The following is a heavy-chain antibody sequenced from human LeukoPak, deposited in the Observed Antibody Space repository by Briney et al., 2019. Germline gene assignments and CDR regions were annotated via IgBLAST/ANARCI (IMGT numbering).Heavy chain of an antibody. CDR2: IYYSGST. J-gene: IGHJ4*02. Sequence: PSQTLSLTCTVSGGSISSGSYYWSWIRQPPGKGLEWIGYIYYSGSTNYNPSLKSRVTISVDTSKNQFSLKLSSVTAADTAVYYCARTWYSSGWYSYYFDYWGQGTLVTVSS. CDR3: ARTWYSSGWYSYYFDY. D-gene: IGHD6-19*01. CDR1: GGSISSGSYY. V-gene: IGHV4-61*01.